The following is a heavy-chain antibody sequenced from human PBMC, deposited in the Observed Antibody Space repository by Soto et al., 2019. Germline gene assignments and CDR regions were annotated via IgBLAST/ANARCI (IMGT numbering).Heavy chain of an antibody. J-gene: IGHJ4*02. CDR2: IYWDDDK. D-gene: IGHD6-19*01. CDR3: AHIVVAGLGYYFDY. V-gene: IGHV2-5*02. CDR1: GFSLSSTRMA. Sequence: SGPTLVNPTETLTLTCTFSGFSLSSTRMAVGWIRQPPGKALEWLALIYWDDDKRYSPFLKSRLTITKDTSKNQVVLTMSNMDPVDTARYYCAHIVVAGLGYYFDYWGQGTLVTVSS.